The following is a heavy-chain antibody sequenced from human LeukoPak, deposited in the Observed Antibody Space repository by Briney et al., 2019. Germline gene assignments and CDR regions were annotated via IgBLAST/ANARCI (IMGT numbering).Heavy chain of an antibody. J-gene: IGHJ4*02. Sequence: SETLSLTCVVSGFSISSGYYWGWIRQPPGKGLEWIGSIYHSGTTYYNPSLKSRLTMSVDTSKNQFSLKLSSVTAADTALYNCARHARYCSGTSCHKFDYWGQGSLVTVSS. CDR1: GFSISSGYY. V-gene: IGHV4-38-2*01. CDR3: ARHARYCSGTSCHKFDY. CDR2: IYHSGTT. D-gene: IGHD2-2*01.